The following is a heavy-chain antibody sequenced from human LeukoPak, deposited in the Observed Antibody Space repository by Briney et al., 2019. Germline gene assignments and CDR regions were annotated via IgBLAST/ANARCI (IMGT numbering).Heavy chain of an antibody. V-gene: IGHV4-38-2*02. CDR2: VYQSGAT. J-gene: IGHJ4*02. D-gene: IGHD5-18*01. Sequence: SETLSLTCTVSGFSISSGHYWGWVRQPPGAGVEWIGRVYQSGATYYNPSLKSRVTTSVDMSKNQFSLRLRPVTAADTAVYYCARIFIRNGYSSYFDCWGKGTLVTVCS. CDR3: ARIFIRNGYSSYFDC. CDR1: GFSISSGHY.